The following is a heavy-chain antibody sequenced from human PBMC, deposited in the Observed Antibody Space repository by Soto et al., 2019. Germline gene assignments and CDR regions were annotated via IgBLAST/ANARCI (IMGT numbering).Heavy chain of an antibody. Sequence: QVQLVQSGAEVKKPGASVKVSCQAYGYTFTNYAISWVRQAPGQGLEWIGWISASTRNTDQAQNFQGRVTMTIDTSTNTANMELRSLRSDDTAVYYCARCYCSVGSCYACWHFDLWGRGTLVTVSS. CDR2: ISASTRNT. CDR1: GYTFTNYA. V-gene: IGHV1-18*01. J-gene: IGHJ2*01. D-gene: IGHD2-15*01. CDR3: ARCYCSVGSCYACWHFDL.